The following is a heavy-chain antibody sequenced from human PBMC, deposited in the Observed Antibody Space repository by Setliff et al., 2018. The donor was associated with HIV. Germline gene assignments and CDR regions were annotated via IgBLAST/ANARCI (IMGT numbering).Heavy chain of an antibody. D-gene: IGHD1-26*01. CDR3: ARDAEVGTTYFDY. J-gene: IGHJ4*02. Sequence: GGSLRLSCAASGFTFSAYAMHWVRQAPGKGLEYVSAISSNGLSIYYADSVKGRFTISRDNSKSTLYLQMGSLRAEDMAVYYCARDAEVGTTYFDYWGQGTLVTVSS. CDR1: GFTFSAYA. V-gene: IGHV3-64*02. CDR2: ISSNGLSI.